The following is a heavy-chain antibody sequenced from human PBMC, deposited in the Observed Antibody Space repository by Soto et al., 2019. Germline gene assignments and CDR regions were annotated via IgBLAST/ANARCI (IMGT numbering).Heavy chain of an antibody. CDR2: ISYDVNNK. CDR1: GFTFSNYG. V-gene: IGHV3-30*18. CDR3: SKGGSKAGMDV. Sequence: GGSLRLSCAVSGFTFSNYGMHWVRQAPGKGLEWVALISYDVNNKYYADSVKGRFTISRDNSKNTLFLQMNGLRAEDEAVYYCSKGGSKAGMDVWGQGTTVTVSS. J-gene: IGHJ6*02. D-gene: IGHD1-26*01.